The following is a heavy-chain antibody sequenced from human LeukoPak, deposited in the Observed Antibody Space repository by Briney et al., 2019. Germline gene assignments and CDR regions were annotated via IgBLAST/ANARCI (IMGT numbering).Heavy chain of an antibody. CDR3: ARGSGWLTDH. CDR1: GGSVTSGTYF. D-gene: IGHD6-19*01. J-gene: IGHJ4*02. V-gene: IGHV4-61*01. Sequence: SETLSLTCTVSGGSVTSGTYFLNWIRQAPGKGLEWIGYIDYNGRTNYNPSLKSRVTISVGTSKNQFPLKVSSVTASDTAVYYCARGSGWLTDHWGQGTLVTVSS. CDR2: IDYNGRT.